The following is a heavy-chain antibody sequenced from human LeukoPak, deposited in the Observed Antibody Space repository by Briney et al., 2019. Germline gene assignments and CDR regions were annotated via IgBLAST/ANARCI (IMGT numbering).Heavy chain of an antibody. D-gene: IGHD4-17*01. Sequence: ASVKVSCKASGGTFSSYAISWVRQAPGQGLEWMGRIIPILGIANYAQKFQGRVTITADKSTSTAYMELSSLRSEDTAVYYCARTSPSYGDYVLNDRAFDIWGQGTMVTVSS. J-gene: IGHJ3*02. CDR1: GGTFSSYA. CDR3: ARTSPSYGDYVLNDRAFDI. CDR2: IIPILGIA. V-gene: IGHV1-69*04.